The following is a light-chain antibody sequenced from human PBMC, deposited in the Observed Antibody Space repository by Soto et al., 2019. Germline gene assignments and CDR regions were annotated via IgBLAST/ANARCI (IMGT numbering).Light chain of an antibody. CDR3: ATWDDSLNARL. Sequence: QSVLTQPPSASGTPGQGVSISCSGSSSNIGSNTVYWYQQLPGTAPKLLLFGDNQRPSGVPDRFSGSKSGTSASLAISGLQSEDEGDYYCATWDDSLNARLFGGGTQLTVL. CDR2: GDN. V-gene: IGLV1-44*01. J-gene: IGLJ3*02. CDR1: SSNIGSNT.